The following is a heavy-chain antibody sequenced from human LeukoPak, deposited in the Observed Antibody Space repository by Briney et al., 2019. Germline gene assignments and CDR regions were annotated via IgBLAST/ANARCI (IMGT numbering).Heavy chain of an antibody. CDR1: GGTFSSYA. CDR3: AGFWSGYSFYFDY. D-gene: IGHD3-3*01. J-gene: IGHJ4*02. Sequence: SVTVSCKASGGTFSSYAISWVRQAPGQGLEWMGGIIPIFGTANYAQKLQGRVTITADESTSTAYMELSSLRSEDTAVYYCAGFWSGYSFYFDYWGQGTLVTVSS. CDR2: IIPIFGTA. V-gene: IGHV1-69*13.